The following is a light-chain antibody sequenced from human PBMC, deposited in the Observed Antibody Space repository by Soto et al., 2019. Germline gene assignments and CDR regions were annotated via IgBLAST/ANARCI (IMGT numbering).Light chain of an antibody. CDR3: QQYNSWPET. CDR1: QSVRSS. CDR2: DAS. V-gene: IGKV3-15*01. J-gene: IGKJ1*01. Sequence: EIVMTQSPGTLSVSPGERATLFCKASQSVRSSLAWYQQKPGQAPRLFIYDASTRATGIPARISGSGSGTEFTLTISSLQSEDVAVYYCQQYNSWPETFGQGTKVDIK.